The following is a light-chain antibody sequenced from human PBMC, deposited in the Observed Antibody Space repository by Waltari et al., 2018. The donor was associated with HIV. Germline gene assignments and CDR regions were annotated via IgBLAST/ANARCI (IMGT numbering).Light chain of an antibody. CDR3: GTWDSSLSAVA. CDR2: TNN. CDR1: SSHIGRNY. J-gene: IGLJ2*01. V-gene: IGLV1-51*02. Sequence: QSVLTQPPSASGTPGQRVTISCSGSSSHIGRNYVYWYQQLPGTAPKLLIYTNNQRPSGIPDRFSGSKSGTSATLGITGLQTGDEADYYCGTWDSSLSAVAFGGGTRLTVL.